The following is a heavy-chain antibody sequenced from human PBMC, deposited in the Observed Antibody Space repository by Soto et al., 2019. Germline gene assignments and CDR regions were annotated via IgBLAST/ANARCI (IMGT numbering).Heavy chain of an antibody. CDR1: GGTFSSYA. V-gene: IGHV1-69*13. CDR3: ARVLAGSGGSSPAEYFQH. CDR2: IIPIFGTA. Sequence: ASVKVSCKASGGTFSSYAISWVRQAPGQGLEWMGGIIPIFGTANYAQKFQGRVTITADESTSTAYMELSSLRSEDTAVYYCARVLAGSGGSSPAEYFQHWGQGTLVTVSS. J-gene: IGHJ1*01. D-gene: IGHD2-15*01.